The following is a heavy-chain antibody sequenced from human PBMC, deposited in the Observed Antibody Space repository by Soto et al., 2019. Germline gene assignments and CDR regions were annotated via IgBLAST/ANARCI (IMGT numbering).Heavy chain of an antibody. Sequence: PGEFLKISCKGSGYSFSSFWIGWVRQMPGKGLEWMGVIFPSDSDTKYKPPFQGQDTISADLAISTAYLQWSSLKASDNAIYYCATPNLNYDNWGQGTVVTVSS. CDR3: ATPNLNYDN. D-gene: IGHD3-3*01. V-gene: IGHV5-51*01. CDR1: GYSFSSFW. J-gene: IGHJ4*02. CDR2: IFPSDSDT.